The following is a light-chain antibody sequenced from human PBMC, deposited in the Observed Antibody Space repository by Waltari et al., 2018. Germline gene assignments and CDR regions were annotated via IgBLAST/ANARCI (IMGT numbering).Light chain of an antibody. CDR3: MQALQTPYS. J-gene: IGKJ2*03. Sequence: DIVMTQTPLSLPVTPGEPASISCRSSQSLLHSNGNTYLYWYLQKPGQPPRLLIYGVSNRFSGVPDRFSGSGSGTDFTLKISRVEAEDVGLYYCMQALQTPYSFGQGTKVEIK. CDR2: GVS. V-gene: IGKV2-29*02. CDR1: QSLLHSNGNTY.